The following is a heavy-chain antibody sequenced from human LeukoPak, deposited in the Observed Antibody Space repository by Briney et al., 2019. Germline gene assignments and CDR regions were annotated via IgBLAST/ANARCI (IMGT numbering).Heavy chain of an antibody. J-gene: IGHJ6*02. CDR3: ARDIVVVPAAPTDYYYGMDV. CDR1: GFTFSSYS. V-gene: IGHV3-21*01. CDR2: ISSSSSYI. D-gene: IGHD2-2*01. Sequence: GGSLRLSCAASGFTFSSYSMNWVRQAPGKGLEWVSSISSSSSYIYYADSVKGRFTISRDNAKNSLYLQMNSLRAEDTAVYCCARDIVVVPAAPTDYYYGMDVWGQGTTVTVSS.